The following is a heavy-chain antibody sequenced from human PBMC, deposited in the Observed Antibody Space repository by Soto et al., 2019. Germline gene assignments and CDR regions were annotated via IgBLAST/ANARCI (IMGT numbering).Heavy chain of an antibody. CDR3: ARETKKRGVVVITSRGGAFDI. Sequence: ASVKVSCEASGDTFTGYYMHWVRQAPGQGLEWMGWINPNSGGTNYAQKFQGWVTMTRDTSISTACMELSRLRSDDTAVYYCARETKKRGVVVITSRGGAFDIWGQGTMVTVSS. CDR1: GDTFTGYY. D-gene: IGHD3-22*01. CDR2: INPNSGGT. J-gene: IGHJ3*02. V-gene: IGHV1-2*04.